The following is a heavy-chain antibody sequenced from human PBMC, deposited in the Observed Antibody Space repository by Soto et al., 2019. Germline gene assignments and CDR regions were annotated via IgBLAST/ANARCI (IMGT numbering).Heavy chain of an antibody. CDR1: GFTFSSYA. CDR3: ANRVYHGDFDY. J-gene: IGHJ4*02. Sequence: EVQLLESGGGLVQPGGSLRLSCAASGFTFSSYAMSWVRQAPGKGLEWVAGISNSGGGTYYADSVKGRFTLSRDNSKNTRYLQMNSLRADDTAVYYCANRVYHGDFDYWGQGTLVTVSS. D-gene: IGHD2-2*01. CDR2: ISNSGGGT. V-gene: IGHV3-23*01.